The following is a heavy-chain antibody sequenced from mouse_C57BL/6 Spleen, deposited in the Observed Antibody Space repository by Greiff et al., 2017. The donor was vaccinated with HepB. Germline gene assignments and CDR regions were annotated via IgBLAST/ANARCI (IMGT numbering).Heavy chain of an antibody. Sequence: QVQLKQPGAELVKPGASVKLSCKASGYTFTSYWMHWVKQRPGQGLEWIGMIHPNSGSTNYNEKFKSKATLTVDKSSSTAYMQLSSLTSEDSAVYYCARSLYYDYDHWYFDVWGTGTTVTVSS. J-gene: IGHJ1*03. CDR3: ARSLYYDYDHWYFDV. D-gene: IGHD2-4*01. CDR2: IHPNSGST. V-gene: IGHV1-64*01. CDR1: GYTFTSYW.